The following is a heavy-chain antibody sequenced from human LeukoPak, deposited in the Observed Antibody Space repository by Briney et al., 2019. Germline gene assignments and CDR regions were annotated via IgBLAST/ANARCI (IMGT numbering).Heavy chain of an antibody. Sequence: PSETLSLTCTVSGGSISSSSYYWGWIRQPPGKGLEWIESIYYSGSTYYNPSLKSRVTISVDTSKNQFSLKLSSVTAADTAVYYCVTGYSSGWSPVMYFDYWGQGTLVTVSS. D-gene: IGHD6-19*01. J-gene: IGHJ4*02. V-gene: IGHV4-39*07. CDR1: GGSISSSSYY. CDR2: IYYSGST. CDR3: VTGYSSGWSPVMYFDY.